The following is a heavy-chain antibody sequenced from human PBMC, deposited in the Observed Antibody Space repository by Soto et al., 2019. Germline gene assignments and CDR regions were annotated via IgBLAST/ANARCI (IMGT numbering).Heavy chain of an antibody. Sequence: EVQLLESGGGLVQPGGSLRLSCAASGFTFSSYAMRWVRQAPVKGLEWVSAISGSGDSTYYADSVKGRFTISRDNSKNTLYLQMNSLRAEDTTGYYCARRGSGSDYDYWGQGTLVSV. D-gene: IGHD1-26*01. J-gene: IGHJ4*02. V-gene: IGHV3-23*01. CDR1: GFTFSSYA. CDR2: ISGSGDST. CDR3: ARRGSGSDYDY.